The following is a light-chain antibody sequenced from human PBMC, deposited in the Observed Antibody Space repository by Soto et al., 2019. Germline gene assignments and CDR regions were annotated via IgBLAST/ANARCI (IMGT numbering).Light chain of an antibody. CDR2: DVS. CDR3: SSYTSSSTLL. CDR1: SNDIGGYNY. V-gene: IGLV2-14*01. J-gene: IGLJ2*01. Sequence: QPALTQPASVSGSPGQSITFSCTGTSNDIGGYNYVSWYQQHPGKAPKLMIFDVSNRPSGVSYRFSGSKSGNTASLTISGLQAEDEADYYCSSYTSSSTLLFGGGTKVTVL.